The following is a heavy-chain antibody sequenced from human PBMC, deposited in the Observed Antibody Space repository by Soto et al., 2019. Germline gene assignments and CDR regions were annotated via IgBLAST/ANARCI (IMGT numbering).Heavy chain of an antibody. Sequence: QVQLVQSGAEVKKPGSSVKVSCKASGGTFSSDSFSWVRQAPGQGLEWMGGIIPMFDTPIYAQKFQDRVTITEDESRSTAYMQLSSLRSGDTAVYYCARSGGLDRDFNYWGQGSLVTVSS. J-gene: IGHJ4*02. CDR1: GGTFSSDS. D-gene: IGHD2-15*01. V-gene: IGHV1-69*12. CDR3: ARSGGLDRDFNY. CDR2: IIPMFDTP.